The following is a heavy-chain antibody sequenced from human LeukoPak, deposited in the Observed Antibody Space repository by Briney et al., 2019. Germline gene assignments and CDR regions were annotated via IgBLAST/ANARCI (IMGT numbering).Heavy chain of an antibody. CDR1: GYTFTSYD. V-gene: IGHV1-8*01. J-gene: IGHJ4*02. CDR2: MNPNSGNT. CDR3: ARVIAHDSSKASGYFDY. D-gene: IGHD3-22*01. Sequence: ASVKVSCKASGYTFTSYDINWVRQATGQGLEWMGWMNPNSGNTGYAQKFQGRVTMTRNTSISTAYMELSSLRSEDTAVYYCARVIAHDSSKASGYFDYWGQGTLVTVSS.